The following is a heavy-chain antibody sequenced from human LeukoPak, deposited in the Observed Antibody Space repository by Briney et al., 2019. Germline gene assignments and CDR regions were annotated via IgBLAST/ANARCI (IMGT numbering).Heavy chain of an antibody. CDR1: GDSIRSGSYH. CDR2: IYYSGST. Sequence: SETLSLTCTVSGDSIRSGSYHWGWIRQPPGKGLEWIGSIYYSGSTYYNPSLKSRVTISVDTSKNQFSLKLSSVTAADTAVYYCARGSISSGWYYFDYWGQGTLVTVSS. J-gene: IGHJ4*02. CDR3: ARGSISSGWYYFDY. V-gene: IGHV4-39*07. D-gene: IGHD6-19*01.